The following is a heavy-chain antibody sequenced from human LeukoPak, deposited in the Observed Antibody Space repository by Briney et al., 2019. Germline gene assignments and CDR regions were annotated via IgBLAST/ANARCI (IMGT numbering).Heavy chain of an antibody. CDR2: ILYDGSNK. Sequence: GGSLRLSCAASGFTFSSYAMHWVRQAPGKGLEWVAVILYDGSNKYYADSVKGRFTISRDNSKNTLYLQMNSLRAEDTAVYYCARDKVAAAGIGFDPWGQGTLVTVSS. V-gene: IGHV3-30-3*01. D-gene: IGHD6-13*01. CDR1: GFTFSSYA. J-gene: IGHJ5*02. CDR3: ARDKVAAAGIGFDP.